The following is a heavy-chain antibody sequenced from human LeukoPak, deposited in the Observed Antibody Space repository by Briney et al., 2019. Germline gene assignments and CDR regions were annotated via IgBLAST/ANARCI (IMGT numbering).Heavy chain of an antibody. CDR1: GFTFSSYW. J-gene: IGHJ4*02. CDR3: AKTADIVATIMAPDY. V-gene: IGHV3-7*01. CDR2: IKQDGSEK. D-gene: IGHD5-12*01. Sequence: GGSLRLSCAASGFTFSSYWMSWVRQAPGKGLEWVANIKQDGSEKYYVDSVKGRFTISRDNAKNSLYLQMNSLRAEDTAAYYCAKTADIVATIMAPDYWGQGTLVTVSS.